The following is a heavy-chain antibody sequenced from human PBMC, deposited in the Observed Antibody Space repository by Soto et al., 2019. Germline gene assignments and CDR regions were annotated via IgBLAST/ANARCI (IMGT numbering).Heavy chain of an antibody. Sequence: QVQLVQSGAEVKKPGASVKVSCKASGYTFTGYYMHWVRQAPGQGLEWMGWINPNSGGTNCAQIFQGWVTMTRDTSINTAYMELSRLRSDDTAVYYCATQRDYGDYGAFDYWGQGTLVTVSS. J-gene: IGHJ4*02. D-gene: IGHD4-17*01. CDR2: INPNSGGT. CDR3: ATQRDYGDYGAFDY. V-gene: IGHV1-2*04. CDR1: GYTFTGYY.